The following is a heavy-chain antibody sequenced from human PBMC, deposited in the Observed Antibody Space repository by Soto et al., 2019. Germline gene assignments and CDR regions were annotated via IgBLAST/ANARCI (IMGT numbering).Heavy chain of an antibody. Sequence: QVQLVQSGAEVKKPGASVKVSCKASGYTFTSYGISWVRQAPGQGLEWMGWISAYNGNTNYAQKLQGRVTMTTDTSTSTAYMELRSLRSDDTAVYYCARAIYDYVWGSYRPYYFDYWGQGTLVTVSS. CDR2: ISAYNGNT. D-gene: IGHD3-16*02. CDR3: ARAIYDYVWGSYRPYYFDY. CDR1: GYTFTSYG. V-gene: IGHV1-18*01. J-gene: IGHJ4*02.